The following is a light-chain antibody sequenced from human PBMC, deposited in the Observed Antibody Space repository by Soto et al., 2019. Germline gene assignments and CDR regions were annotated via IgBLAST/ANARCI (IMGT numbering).Light chain of an antibody. CDR2: GAS. J-gene: IGKJ1*01. Sequence: EMVLTQSPCTLSLSPGERVALSCRASQSVSNNFLPWYQRKPGQAPRLVIYGASYRAKDIPYRFSGSGSGTDFTLTITRLEPDDFAVYYCRQYGSSPPTFGQGTKVEVK. CDR3: RQYGSSPPT. CDR1: QSVSNNF. V-gene: IGKV3-20*01.